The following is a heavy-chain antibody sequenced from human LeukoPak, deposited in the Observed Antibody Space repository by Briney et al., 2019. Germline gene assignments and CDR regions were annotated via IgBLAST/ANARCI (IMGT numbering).Heavy chain of an antibody. Sequence: SETLSLTCAVSGGSISSGGYSWSWIRQPPGKGLEWIGYIYHSGSTYYNPSLKSRVTISVDRSKNRFSLKLSSVTAADTAVYYCARAPWGYYYGMDVWGQGTTVTVSS. CDR2: IYHSGST. D-gene: IGHD7-27*01. V-gene: IGHV4-30-2*01. CDR1: GGSISSGGYS. CDR3: ARAPWGYYYGMDV. J-gene: IGHJ6*02.